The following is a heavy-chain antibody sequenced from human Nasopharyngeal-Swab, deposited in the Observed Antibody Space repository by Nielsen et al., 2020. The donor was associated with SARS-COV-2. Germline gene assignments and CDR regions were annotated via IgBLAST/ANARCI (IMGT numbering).Heavy chain of an antibody. D-gene: IGHD3-3*01. CDR2: ISYDGSKK. J-gene: IGHJ3*02. CDR1: GFTFTSYG. CDR3: AKQSDFGVVITRLGSFDI. V-gene: IGHV3-30*18. Sequence: GESLKISCAASGFTFTSYGMHWVRQAPGKGLEWVSVISYDGSKKYYTDSVKGRFTISRDNSENTPYLQMNSLRAEDTAVYYCAKQSDFGVVITRLGSFDIWGQGTMVTVSP.